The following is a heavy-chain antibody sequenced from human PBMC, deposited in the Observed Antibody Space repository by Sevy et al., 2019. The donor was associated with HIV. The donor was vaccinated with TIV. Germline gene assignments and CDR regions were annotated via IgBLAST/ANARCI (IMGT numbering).Heavy chain of an antibody. Sequence: GGSLRLSCAASGFTFSSYWMHWVRQAPGKGLVWVSRINSDGSSTSYADSVKGRFTMSRDNAKNTLYLQMNSLRAEDTAVYYCARRITMVRGVISDLMDVWGQGTTVTVSS. CDR3: ARRITMVRGVISDLMDV. CDR1: GFTFSSYW. D-gene: IGHD3-10*01. CDR2: INSDGSST. V-gene: IGHV3-74*01. J-gene: IGHJ6*02.